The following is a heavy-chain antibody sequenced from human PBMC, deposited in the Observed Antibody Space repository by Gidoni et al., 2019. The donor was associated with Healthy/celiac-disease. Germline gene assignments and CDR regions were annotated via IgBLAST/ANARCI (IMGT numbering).Heavy chain of an antibody. V-gene: IGHV4-59*01. D-gene: IGHD6-19*01. CDR1: GGSISSYY. Sequence: QVQLQESGPGLVKPSETLSLTCTVSGGSISSYYWSWIRQPPGKGLEWIGYIYYSGSTNSNPSLKSRVTISVDTSKNQFSLKLSSVTAADTAVYYCARVSSSGWSIFDYWGQGTLVTVSS. J-gene: IGHJ4*02. CDR3: ARVSSSGWSIFDY. CDR2: IYYSGST.